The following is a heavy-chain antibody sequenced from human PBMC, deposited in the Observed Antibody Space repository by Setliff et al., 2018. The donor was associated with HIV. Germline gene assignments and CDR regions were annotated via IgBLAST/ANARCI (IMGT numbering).Heavy chain of an antibody. J-gene: IGHJ1*01. CDR3: ARGRSRGEVHRDHGYFQH. Sequence: SVKVSCKASGGTFSSYAISWVRQAPGQGLEWMGGIIPIFNTANYAQKFQGRVTITADESISTAYMELSSLRSEDTAVYYCARGRSRGEVHRDHGYFQHWGQGSLVTVSS. CDR1: GGTFSSYA. D-gene: IGHD3-16*01. V-gene: IGHV1-69*13. CDR2: IIPIFNTA.